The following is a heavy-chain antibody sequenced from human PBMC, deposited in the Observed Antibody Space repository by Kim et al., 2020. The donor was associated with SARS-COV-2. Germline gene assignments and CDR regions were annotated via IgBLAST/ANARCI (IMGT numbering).Heavy chain of an antibody. D-gene: IGHD1-26*01. V-gene: IGHV4-34*01. CDR1: GGSFSGYY. Sequence: SETLSLTCAVYGGSFSGYYWSWIRQPPGKGLEWIGEINHSGSTNYNPSLKSRVTISVDTSKNQFSLKLSSVTAADTAVYYCARVPHYSGSGRRAASGFDIWGQGTMVTVSS. CDR3: ARVPHYSGSGRRAASGFDI. J-gene: IGHJ3*02. CDR2: INHSGST.